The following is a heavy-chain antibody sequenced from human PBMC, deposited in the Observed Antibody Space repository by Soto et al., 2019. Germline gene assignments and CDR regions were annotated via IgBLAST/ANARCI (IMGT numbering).Heavy chain of an antibody. Sequence: QVQLVESGGGVVQPGRSLRLSCAASGFTFSSYAMHWVRQAPGKGLEWVAVISYDGSNKYYADSVKGRVTISRDNSKNTLYLQMNSLRAEDTAVYYCARDRRELRFLEWSYDYWGQGTLVTVSS. V-gene: IGHV3-30-3*01. CDR1: GFTFSSYA. CDR2: ISYDGSNK. D-gene: IGHD3-3*01. CDR3: ARDRRELRFLEWSYDY. J-gene: IGHJ4*02.